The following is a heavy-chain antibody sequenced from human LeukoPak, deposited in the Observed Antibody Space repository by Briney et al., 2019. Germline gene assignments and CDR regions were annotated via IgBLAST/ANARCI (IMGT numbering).Heavy chain of an antibody. CDR1: GGSISSGSYY. CDR2: IYTSGST. D-gene: IGHD1-1*01. V-gene: IGHV4-61*02. CDR3: ARAVRRGINWPAYFDY. Sequence: PSETLSLTCTVSGGSISSGSYYWSWIRQPAGKGLEWIGRIYTSGSTNYNPSLKSRVTISVDTSKNQFSLKLSSVTAADTALYYCARAVRRGINWPAYFDYWGQGTLVTVSS. J-gene: IGHJ4*02.